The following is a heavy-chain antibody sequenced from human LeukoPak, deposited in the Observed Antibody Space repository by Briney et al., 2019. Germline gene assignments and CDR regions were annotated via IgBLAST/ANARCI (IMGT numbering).Heavy chain of an antibody. J-gene: IGHJ5*02. D-gene: IGHD3-3*01. CDR2: IYTSGST. V-gene: IGHV4-4*07. Sequence: SETLSLTCTVSGGSISSYYWSWIRQPAGKGLEWIGRIYTSGSTNYNPSLKSRVTMSVDPSKNQFSLKLSSVTAADTAVYYCASTSGRGTRFLEWPGWFDPWGQGTLVTVSS. CDR3: ASTSGRGTRFLEWPGWFDP. CDR1: GGSISSYY.